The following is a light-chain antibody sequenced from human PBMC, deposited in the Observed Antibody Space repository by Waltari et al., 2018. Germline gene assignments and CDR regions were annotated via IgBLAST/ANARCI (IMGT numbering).Light chain of an antibody. CDR3: QTGGHGTWV. J-gene: IGLJ3*02. CDR2: VNSDCSH. Sequence: QLVLTQSPSASASLGASVKLTCTLDSGHSSNIVAWLQRRPEKGPRYLMKVNSDCSHNKGDAIPGRFSGSSSGRERYLTISSRQSEDEADYYCQTGGHGTWVFGGGTKLTVV. V-gene: IGLV4-69*01. CDR1: SGHSSNI.